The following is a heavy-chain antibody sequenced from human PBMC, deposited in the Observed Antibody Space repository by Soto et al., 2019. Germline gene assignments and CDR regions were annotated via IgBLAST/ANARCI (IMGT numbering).Heavy chain of an antibody. Sequence: EVQLVESGGGLVKPGGSLRLSCAASGFTFSSYSMNWVRQAPGKGLEWVSSISSTSSYIYYADSVKGRFTISRDNAKNSLYLQMNSLRAEDTAVYYCARDETVTTHPLDYWGQGILVTVSS. D-gene: IGHD4-17*01. CDR1: GFTFSSYS. CDR2: ISSTSSYI. V-gene: IGHV3-21*02. J-gene: IGHJ4*02. CDR3: ARDETVTTHPLDY.